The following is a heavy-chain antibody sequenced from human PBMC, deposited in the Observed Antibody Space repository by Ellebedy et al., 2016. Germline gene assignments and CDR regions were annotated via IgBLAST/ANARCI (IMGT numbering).Heavy chain of an antibody. V-gene: IGHV1-46*01. Sequence: ASVKVSCXASGYGFTGYYIHWVRQAPGQGLEWMGIIFVSGGNANYAQKFQGRLTMTRDTSTNSVNMELSSLRSEDTAVYYCAREPPGHYYFDFWGQGILVTVSS. CDR1: GYGFTGYY. CDR2: IFVSGGNA. J-gene: IGHJ4*02. CDR3: AREPPGHYYFDF. D-gene: IGHD1-14*01.